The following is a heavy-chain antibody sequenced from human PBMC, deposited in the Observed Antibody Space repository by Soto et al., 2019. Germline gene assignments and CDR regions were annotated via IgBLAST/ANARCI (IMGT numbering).Heavy chain of an antibody. J-gene: IGHJ4*02. CDR1: GFTFSSYG. V-gene: IGHV3-30*18. CDR3: AKDEGLRYFDWLSERWPDY. CDR2: ISYDGSNK. Sequence: GGSLRLSCAASGFTFSSYGMHWVRQAPGKGLEWVAVISYDGSNKYYADSVKGRFTISRDNSKNTLYLQMNSLRAEDTAVYYCAKDEGLRYFDWLSERWPDYWGQGTLVTVSS. D-gene: IGHD3-9*01.